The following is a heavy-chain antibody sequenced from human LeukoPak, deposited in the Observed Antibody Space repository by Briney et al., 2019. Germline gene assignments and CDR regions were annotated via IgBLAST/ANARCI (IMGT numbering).Heavy chain of an antibody. CDR2: ISSSSSYI. Sequence: KSGGSLRLSCAASGFTFSSYSMNWVRQAPGKGLEWVSSISSSSSYIYYADSVKGRFTISRDNAKNSLYLQMNSLRAEDTAVYYCARSAYGSSYNYFDYWGQGTLVTVSS. J-gene: IGHJ4*02. V-gene: IGHV3-21*01. CDR1: GFTFSSYS. D-gene: IGHD6-13*01. CDR3: ARSAYGSSYNYFDY.